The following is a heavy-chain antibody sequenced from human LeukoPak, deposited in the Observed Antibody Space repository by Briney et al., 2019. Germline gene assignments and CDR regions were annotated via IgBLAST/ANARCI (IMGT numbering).Heavy chain of an antibody. Sequence: ASVKVSCKASGYTFTSYDINWVPQATGQGLEWMGWMNPNSGNTGYAQKFQGRVTITRNTSISTAYMELSSLRSEDTAVYYCARAYYDYVWGSYRLMAFDIWGQGTRVTVSS. D-gene: IGHD3-16*02. CDR2: MNPNSGNT. V-gene: IGHV1-8*03. J-gene: IGHJ3*02. CDR1: GYTFTSYD. CDR3: ARAYYDYVWGSYRLMAFDI.